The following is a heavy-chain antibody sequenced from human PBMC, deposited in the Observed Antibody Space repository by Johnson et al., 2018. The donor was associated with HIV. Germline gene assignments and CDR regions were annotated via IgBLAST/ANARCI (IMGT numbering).Heavy chain of an antibody. CDR2: IKSKTDGGTT. D-gene: IGHD3-22*01. J-gene: IGHJ3*02. CDR1: GVTFSNAW. Sequence: VQLVESGGGFIKPGGSLRLSRAASGVTFSNAWMSWVRQAPGKGLVWVGRIKSKTDGGTTDYAAPVKGRFTISRDNAKNSLYLQMNSLRAEDTAVYYCARDTYYYDSSGYLDAFDIWGQGTMVTVSS. V-gene: IGHV3-15*01. CDR3: ARDTYYYDSSGYLDAFDI.